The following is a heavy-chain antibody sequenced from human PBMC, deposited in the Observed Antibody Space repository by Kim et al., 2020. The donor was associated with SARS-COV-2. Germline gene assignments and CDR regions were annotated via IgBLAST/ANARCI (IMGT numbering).Heavy chain of an antibody. Sequence: PVYAQGFTGRFAFSLDTSVNTAYLNISSLKSEDSAVYYCARDPLRGYGMDVWGQGTTVTVS. CDR3: ARDPLRGYGMDV. V-gene: IGHV7-4-1*01. D-gene: IGHD3-16*01. CDR2: P. J-gene: IGHJ6*02.